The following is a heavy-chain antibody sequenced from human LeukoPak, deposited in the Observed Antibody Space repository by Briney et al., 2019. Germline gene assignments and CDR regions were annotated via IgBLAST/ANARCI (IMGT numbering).Heavy chain of an antibody. CDR2: IYYNENT. Sequence: PSETLSLTCTVSGGSISSYYWSWIRQPPGKGLEWIGYIYYNENTNYIPSLKSRVTISVDTSKNQFSLRLSSVTAADTAVYYCARSGNWNYVDYWGQGTLVTVSS. CDR3: ARSGNWNYVDY. D-gene: IGHD1-1*01. J-gene: IGHJ4*02. CDR1: GGSISSYY. V-gene: IGHV4-59*08.